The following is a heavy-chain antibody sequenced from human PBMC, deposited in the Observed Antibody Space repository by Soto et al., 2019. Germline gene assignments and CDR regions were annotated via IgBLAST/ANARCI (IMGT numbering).Heavy chain of an antibody. CDR1: GYTFTNSA. V-gene: IGHV1-58*01. D-gene: IGHD1-26*01. J-gene: IGHJ5*02. CDR2: IVVGSGDT. CDR3: AAEVGYL. Sequence: QMQLVQSGPEVKKPGTSVKVSCKGSGYTFTNSAVQWVRQARGQRLEWMGWIVVGSGDTKYAQKFTERVTFTRDVSTSTAYMELSSLKSEDTAVYYCAAEVGYLWGQGTLVTVSS.